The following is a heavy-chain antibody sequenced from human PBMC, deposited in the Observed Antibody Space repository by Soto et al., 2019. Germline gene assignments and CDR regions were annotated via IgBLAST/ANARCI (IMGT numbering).Heavy chain of an antibody. Sequence: SVKVSCKASGGTFSSYAIGWVRQAPGQGLEWMGGIIPIFGTANYAQKFQGRVTITADESTSTAYMELSSLRSEDTAVYYCATDLSKRFLEWLLGPRYGMDVWGKGTTVPVSS. D-gene: IGHD3-3*01. V-gene: IGHV1-69*13. CDR3: ATDLSKRFLEWLLGPRYGMDV. CDR2: IIPIFGTA. J-gene: IGHJ6*04. CDR1: GGTFSSYA.